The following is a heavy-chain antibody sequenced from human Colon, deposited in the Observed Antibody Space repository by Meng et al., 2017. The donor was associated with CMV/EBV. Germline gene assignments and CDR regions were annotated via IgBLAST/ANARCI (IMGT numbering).Heavy chain of an antibody. D-gene: IGHD2-2*01. CDR3: ARATKPNCWEVLDY. Sequence: QVQLQQWGAGLLNPSETLSLTCAVYGESFSGFYWSWIRQPPGKGLEWIGEINHSGSTNYNPSLKSRVTISVDTSKNQFSLKLSSVTAADTAVYFCARATKPNCWEVLDYWGQGTLVTVSS. J-gene: IGHJ4*02. CDR2: INHSGST. V-gene: IGHV4-34*01. CDR1: GESFSGFY.